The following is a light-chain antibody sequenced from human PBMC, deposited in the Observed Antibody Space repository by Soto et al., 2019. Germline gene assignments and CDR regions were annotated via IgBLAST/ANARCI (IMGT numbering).Light chain of an antibody. J-gene: IGKJ5*01. Sequence: ETVLTQSPATLSLSAGERATLSCRAGQSVSSYLAWYQQKPGQAPRLLIYDASNRATGIPARFSGSGSGTDFTLTISSLEPEDFAVYSCQQHNTWPITFGQGTRLEIK. CDR1: QSVSSY. V-gene: IGKV3-11*01. CDR3: QQHNTWPIT. CDR2: DAS.